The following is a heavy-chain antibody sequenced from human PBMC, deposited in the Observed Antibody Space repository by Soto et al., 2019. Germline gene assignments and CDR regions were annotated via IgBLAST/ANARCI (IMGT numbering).Heavy chain of an antibody. CDR3: TTRDPYDSSGYYWAHFDY. J-gene: IGHJ4*02. CDR1: GFTFSNAW. V-gene: IGHV3-15*01. CDR2: IKSKTDGGTT. Sequence: KPGGSLRLSCAASGFTFSNAWMSWVRQAPGKGLEWVGRIKSKTDGGTTDYAAPVKGRFTTSRGDSKNTLYLQMNSLKTEDTAVYYCTTRDPYDSSGYYWAHFDYWGQGTLVTVSS. D-gene: IGHD3-22*01.